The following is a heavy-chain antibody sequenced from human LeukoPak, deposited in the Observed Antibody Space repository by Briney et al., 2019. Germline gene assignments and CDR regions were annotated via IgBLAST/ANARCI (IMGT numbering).Heavy chain of an antibody. CDR1: GGTFSSYA. D-gene: IGHD3-22*01. V-gene: IGHV1-69*04. CDR3: ARESNYDSSVGAFDY. CDR2: IIPILGIA. J-gene: IGHJ4*02. Sequence: SVRVSCKASGGTFSSYAISWVRQAPGQGLEWMGRIIPILGIADYAQKFQGRVTITADKSTSTAYMELSSLRSEDTAVYYCARESNYDSSVGAFDYWGQGTLVTVSS.